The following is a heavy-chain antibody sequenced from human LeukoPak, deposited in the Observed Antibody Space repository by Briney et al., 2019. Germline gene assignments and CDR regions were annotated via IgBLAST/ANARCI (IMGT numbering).Heavy chain of an antibody. CDR2: TNHSGST. CDR1: GGSFSGYY. V-gene: IGHV4-34*01. J-gene: IGHJ4*02. D-gene: IGHD2-8*01. CDR3: ARLSYCTNGVCYRMVESFDY. Sequence: PSETLSLTCAVYGGSFSGYYWSWIRQPPGKGLEWIGETNHSGSTNYNPSLKSRVTISVDTSKNQFSLKLSSVTAADTAVYYCARLSYCTNGVCYRMVESFDYWGQGTLVTVSS.